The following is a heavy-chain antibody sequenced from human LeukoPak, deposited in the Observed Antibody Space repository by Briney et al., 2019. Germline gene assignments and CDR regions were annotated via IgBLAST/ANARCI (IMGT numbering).Heavy chain of an antibody. CDR3: ARSRGSSSWFDP. CDR1: GFTFSSYA. Sequence: GGSLRLSCAASGFTFSSYAMSWVRQAPGKGLEWVSAISGSGGSTYYADSVKGRFTISRHNSKNTLYLQMNSLRAEDTAVYYCARSRGSSSWFDPWGQGTLVTVSS. CDR2: ISGSGGST. J-gene: IGHJ5*02. D-gene: IGHD6-13*01. V-gene: IGHV3-23*01.